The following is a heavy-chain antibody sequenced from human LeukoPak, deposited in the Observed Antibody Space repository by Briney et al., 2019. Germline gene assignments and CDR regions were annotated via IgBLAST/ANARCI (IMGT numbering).Heavy chain of an antibody. V-gene: IGHV1-46*01. CDR3: ARETITGYYYFDY. CDR1: GYTFTSYY. D-gene: IGHD3-9*01. Sequence: ASVKVSCKASGYTFTSYYMHWVRQAPGRGLEWMGIINPSGGSTSYAQKFQGRVTMTRDTSMSTVYMELSSLRSEDTAVYYCARETITGYYYFDYWGQGTLVTVSS. CDR2: INPSGGST. J-gene: IGHJ4*02.